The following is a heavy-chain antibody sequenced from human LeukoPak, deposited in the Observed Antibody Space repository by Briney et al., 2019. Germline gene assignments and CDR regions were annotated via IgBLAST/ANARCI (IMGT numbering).Heavy chain of an antibody. V-gene: IGHV4-61*02. CDR2: IYIFSGST. CDR3: ARQHEWDNWFDP. CDR1: GGSISSGRNY. J-gene: IGHJ5*02. D-gene: IGHD1-26*01. Sequence: SETLSLTCTVSGGSISSGRNYWTWIRQPAGKGLEWIGRIYIFSGSTNYNPSLKSRVTISVDTSKNQFSLKLSSVTAADTAVYYCARQHEWDNWFDPWGQGTLVTVSS.